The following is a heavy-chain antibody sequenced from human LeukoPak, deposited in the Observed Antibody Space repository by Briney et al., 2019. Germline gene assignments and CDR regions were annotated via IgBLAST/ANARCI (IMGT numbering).Heavy chain of an antibody. CDR1: GFTFNNYA. V-gene: IGHV3-20*04. CDR2: IGDGGTT. D-gene: IGHD5-12*01. Sequence: PGGFLRLSCAASGFTFNNYAFNWVRQPPGKGLEWVSGIGDGGTTYYADSVKGRFTISRDNAKNSLYLQMNSLRAEDTAFYYCARDDPYSGYDYDYWGRGVLVTVSS. J-gene: IGHJ4*02. CDR3: ARDDPYSGYDYDY.